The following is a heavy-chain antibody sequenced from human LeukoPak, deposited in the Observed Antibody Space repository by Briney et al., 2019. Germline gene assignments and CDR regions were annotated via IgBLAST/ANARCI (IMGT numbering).Heavy chain of an antibody. CDR1: GGSIRLYA. D-gene: IGHD1-26*01. CDR2: IIPILGTS. CDR3: ARAIMGSTYFEY. V-gene: IGHV1-69*01. J-gene: IGHJ4*02. Sequence: SVKVSCKASGGSIRLYAISWVRQAPGQGLEWMGGIIPILGTSNYAQKFQGRVTITADEPTSTAYMELSSLTSEDTAVYYCARAIMGSTYFEYWGQGTLVTVSS.